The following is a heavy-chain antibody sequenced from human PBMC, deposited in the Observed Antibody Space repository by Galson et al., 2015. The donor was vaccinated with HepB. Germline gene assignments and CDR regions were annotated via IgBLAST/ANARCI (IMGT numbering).Heavy chain of an antibody. CDR1: GFTFSSYA. CDR2: ISYDGSNK. V-gene: IGHV3-30*04. J-gene: IGHJ6*02. CDR3: ARGTGYSSRYGMDV. D-gene: IGHD6-13*01. Sequence: SLRLSCAASGFTFSSYAMHWVRQAPGKGLEWVAVISYDGSNKYYADSVKGRFTISSDNSKNTLYLQMNSLRAEDTAVYYCARGTGYSSRYGMDVWGQGTTVTVSS.